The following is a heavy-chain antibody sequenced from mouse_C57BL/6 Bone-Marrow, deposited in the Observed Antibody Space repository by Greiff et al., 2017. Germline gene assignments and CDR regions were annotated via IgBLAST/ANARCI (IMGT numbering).Heavy chain of an antibody. Sequence: VKLQQPGAELVRPGTSVKLSCKASGYTFTSYWMHWVKQRPGQGLEWIGVIDPSDSYTNYNQKFKGKATLTVDTSSSTAYMHLSSLTSEDSAVYYCAIYYDYDTDYWGQGTTLTVSS. V-gene: IGHV1-59*01. CDR2: IDPSDSYT. D-gene: IGHD2-4*01. CDR3: AIYYDYDTDY. J-gene: IGHJ2*01. CDR1: GYTFTSYW.